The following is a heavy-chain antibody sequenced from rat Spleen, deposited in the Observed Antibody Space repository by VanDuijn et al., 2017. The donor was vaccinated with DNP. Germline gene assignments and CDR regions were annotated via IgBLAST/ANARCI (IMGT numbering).Heavy chain of an antibody. CDR1: GFTSSSAW. CDR3: AWPST. D-gene: IGHD1-10*01. CDR2: IKHKSNNYAT. V-gene: IGHV6-6*01. J-gene: IGHJ2*01. Sequence: EVQFWESGVGLVQPGNSLKLSCATSGFTSSSAWMYWYRQFPEKRLECVARIKHKSNNYATDYTDSVKGRFTISRDDSKSTIYLQMNNLKEEDNAIYYCAWPSTWGQGVMVTVSS.